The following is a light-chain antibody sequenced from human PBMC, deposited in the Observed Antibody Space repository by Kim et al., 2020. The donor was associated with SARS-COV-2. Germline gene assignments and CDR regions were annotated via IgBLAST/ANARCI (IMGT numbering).Light chain of an antibody. CDR3: QRYNSVPLT. CDR2: GAS. J-gene: IGKJ4*01. V-gene: IGKV1-27*01. CDR1: QGISTY. Sequence: AAVGDRVTLTCRASQGISTYLAWYQQKAGKIPKLLLYGASTLQSGVPSRFSGSGSGTDFTLTISSLQPDDVATYYCQRYNSVPLTFGGGTKVDIK.